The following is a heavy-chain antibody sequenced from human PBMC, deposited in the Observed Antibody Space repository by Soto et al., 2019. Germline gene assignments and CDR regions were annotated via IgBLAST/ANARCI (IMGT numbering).Heavy chain of an antibody. D-gene: IGHD6-19*01. CDR2: VSHDGRNT. Sequence: VQLVESGGGVVQPGRSLRLSCAASGFTFSDYAMHWVRQAPGKGLEWVAVVSHDGRNTHYADSVTGRFTISRDSSKNTVSLELTSLRAEDTAVYYCAKGGRQWLVTSDFNYWGQGALVTVSS. J-gene: IGHJ4*02. CDR1: GFTFSDYA. V-gene: IGHV3-30*18. CDR3: AKGGRQWLVTSDFNY.